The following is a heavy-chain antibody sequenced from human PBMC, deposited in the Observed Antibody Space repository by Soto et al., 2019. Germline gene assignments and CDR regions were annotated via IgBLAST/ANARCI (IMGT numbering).Heavy chain of an antibody. Sequence: PGGSLRLSCATSGLTFSNYAMSWVRQAPGGGLEWVSSMSGSSSTTYYADSVRGRFTISRDRSKNTLYLQMSSLRAEDTALYYCAKNQERELPRVIDFCGQGTIVTVYS. CDR2: MSGSSSTT. D-gene: IGHD1-7*01. V-gene: IGHV3-23*01. CDR3: AKNQERELPRVIDF. CDR1: GLTFSNYA. J-gene: IGHJ4*02.